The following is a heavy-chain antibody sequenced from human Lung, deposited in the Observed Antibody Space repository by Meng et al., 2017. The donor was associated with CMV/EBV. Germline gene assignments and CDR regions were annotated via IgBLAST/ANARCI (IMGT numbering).Heavy chain of an antibody. CDR3: ARDWSGSDDY. Sequence: GEXXKISCAASGFTLSRYWMHWVRQAPGKGLVWVSRINEYGSRTDYADSVKGRFTIFRDNAKNTLYLQMDSLRAEDTAVYYCARDWSGSDDYWGQGTVVT. CDR2: INEYGSRT. V-gene: IGHV3-74*01. D-gene: IGHD1-26*01. J-gene: IGHJ4*02. CDR1: GFTLSRYW.